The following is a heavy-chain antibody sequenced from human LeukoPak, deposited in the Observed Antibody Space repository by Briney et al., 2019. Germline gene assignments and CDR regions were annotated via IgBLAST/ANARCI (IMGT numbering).Heavy chain of an antibody. J-gene: IGHJ3*02. D-gene: IGHD3-10*01. CDR1: GGSISSYY. Sequence: DPSETLSLTCTVSGGSISSYYWSWIRQPAGKGLEWIGRIYTSGSTNYNPSLKSRVTMSVDTSKNQFSLKLSSVTAADTAVYYCARGPYYYGSGSYADAFDIWGQGTMVTVSS. CDR3: ARGPYYYGSGSYADAFDI. V-gene: IGHV4-4*07. CDR2: IYTSGST.